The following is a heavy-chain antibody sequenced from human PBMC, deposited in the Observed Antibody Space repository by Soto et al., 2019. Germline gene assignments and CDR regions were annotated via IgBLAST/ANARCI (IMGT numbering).Heavy chain of an antibody. CDR1: GFTFSSYG. D-gene: IGHD5-12*01. J-gene: IGHJ3*02. CDR3: AKGTMATMPSGAFDI. V-gene: IGHV3-30*18. Sequence: QVQLVESGGGVVQPGRSLRLSCAASGFTFSSYGRHWVGQAPGKGLEWVAVISYDGSNKYYADCVKGRFTISRDNSKNTLYLQMNSLRAEDTAVYYCAKGTMATMPSGAFDIWGQGTMVTVSS. CDR2: ISYDGSNK.